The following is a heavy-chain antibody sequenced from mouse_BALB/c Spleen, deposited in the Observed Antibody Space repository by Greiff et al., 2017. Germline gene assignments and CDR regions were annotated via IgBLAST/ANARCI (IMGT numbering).Heavy chain of an antibody. CDR1: GYTFASYW. CDR2: IYPGNSDT. V-gene: IGHV1-5*01. Sequence: EVQLQQSGTVLARPGASVKMSCKASGYTFASYWMHWVKQRPGQGLEWIGAIYPGNSDTSYNQKFKGKAKLTAVTSTSTAYMELSSLTNEDSAVYYCTKTGLYGNYFDYWGQGTTLTVSS. CDR3: TKTGLYGNYFDY. J-gene: IGHJ2*01. D-gene: IGHD2-1*01.